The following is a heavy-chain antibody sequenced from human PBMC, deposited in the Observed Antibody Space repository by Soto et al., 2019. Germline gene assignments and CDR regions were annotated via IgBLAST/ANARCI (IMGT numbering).Heavy chain of an antibody. J-gene: IGHJ6*03. V-gene: IGHV3-33*01. Sequence: GGSLRLSCAASGFTFSSYGMHWVRQAPGKGLEWVAVIWYDGSNKYYADSVKGRFTISRDNSKNTLYLQMNSLRAEDTAVYYCARDFRGCDDYSNYYYYYMDVWGKGTTVTVSS. CDR3: ARDFRGCDDYSNYYYYYMDV. D-gene: IGHD4-4*01. CDR1: GFTFSSYG. CDR2: IWYDGSNK.